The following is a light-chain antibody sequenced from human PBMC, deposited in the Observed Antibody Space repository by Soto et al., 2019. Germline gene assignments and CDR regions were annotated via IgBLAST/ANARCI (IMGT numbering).Light chain of an antibody. V-gene: IGLV2-14*01. CDR3: SSYTSSSTLV. CDR2: DVS. CDR1: SSDVGGYNY. J-gene: IGLJ1*01. Sequence: QSVLTQPASVSGSPGQSITISCXGTSSDVGGYNYVSWYQQHPGKAPKLMIYDVSNRPSGVSNRFSGSKSGNTASLTISGLQAEDEADYYCSSYTSSSTLVFGTGTKLTVL.